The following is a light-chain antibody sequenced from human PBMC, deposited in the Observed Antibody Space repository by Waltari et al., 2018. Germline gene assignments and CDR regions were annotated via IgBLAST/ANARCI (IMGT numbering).Light chain of an antibody. CDR3: MIWNSGTSV. Sequence: SVLTQTSSFSASPGASSRPPCTLPSGINVSYPKIYRYQHEPGKPPQYLLRFPSDLANQQASGLPSRFSGSKDASANAGILLISGLQSEDEADYYCMIWNSGTSVFGGGTTLTVL. V-gene: IGLV5-45*03. J-gene: IGLJ2*01. CDR2: FPSDLAN. CDR1: SGINVSYPK.